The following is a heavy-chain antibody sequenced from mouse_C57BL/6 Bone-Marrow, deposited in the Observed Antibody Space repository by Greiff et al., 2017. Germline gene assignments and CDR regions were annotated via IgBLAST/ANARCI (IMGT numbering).Heavy chain of an antibody. V-gene: IGHV1-64*01. D-gene: IGHD2-13*01. CDR2: IHPNSGST. CDR3: ASGLQTRFAY. J-gene: IGHJ3*01. Sequence: QVQLQQPGAELVKPGASVKLSCKASGYTFTSYWMHWVKQRPGQGLEWIGMIHPNSGSTNYNEKFKSKATLTVDKSSSTAYMQLSSLTSEDSAVYYCASGLQTRFAYWGQGTLVTVSS. CDR1: GYTFTSYW.